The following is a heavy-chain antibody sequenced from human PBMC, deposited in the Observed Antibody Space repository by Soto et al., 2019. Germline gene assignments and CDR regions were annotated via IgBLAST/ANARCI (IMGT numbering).Heavy chain of an antibody. V-gene: IGHV3-23*01. CDR3: AKGGSFGAILDS. Sequence: EVQLLDSGVGLVQPGGSLRLSCAASGFTFIDYAMSWVRQAPGKGLEWVATVSTVGQRTFSADSVKGRFTISRDKSKNALYVQRLSLRVDDTAFYFCAKGGSFGAILDSWGRGTLVTVSS. CDR1: GFTFIDYA. J-gene: IGHJ4*02. CDR2: VSTVGQRT. D-gene: IGHD3-3*02.